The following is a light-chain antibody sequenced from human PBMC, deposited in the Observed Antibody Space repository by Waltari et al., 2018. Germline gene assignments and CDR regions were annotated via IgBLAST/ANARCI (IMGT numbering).Light chain of an antibody. J-gene: IGLJ3*02. Sequence: QVVLTQSPSASASLGASVKLTCILRSGHSSYDIAWHQQRPEKGPRYLMKVTSGGSHIKGDGISNRFSGSSSGAERYLTISSLQSEDEADYYCQTWDTGGVVFGGGTRLTAL. CDR1: SGHSSYD. V-gene: IGLV4-69*01. CDR2: VTSGGSH. CDR3: QTWDTGGVV.